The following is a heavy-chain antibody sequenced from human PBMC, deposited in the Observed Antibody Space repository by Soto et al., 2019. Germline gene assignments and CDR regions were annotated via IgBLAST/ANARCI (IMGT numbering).Heavy chain of an antibody. Sequence: QVQLQESGPGLVKPSETLSLTCTVSGGSISSYYWSWIRQPPGKGLEWIGYIYYSGSTNYNPSLTSRVTISVDTSKNQFSLKLSSVTAADTAVYYCARQRVVTAIDFDYWGQGTLVTVSS. CDR2: IYYSGST. V-gene: IGHV4-59*08. D-gene: IGHD2-21*02. CDR1: GGSISSYY. CDR3: ARQRVVTAIDFDY. J-gene: IGHJ4*02.